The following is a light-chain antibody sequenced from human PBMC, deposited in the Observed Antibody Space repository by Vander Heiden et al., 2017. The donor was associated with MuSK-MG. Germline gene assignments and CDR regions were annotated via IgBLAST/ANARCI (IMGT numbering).Light chain of an antibody. CDR2: GAT. CDR3: QQYNNWPSWT. Sequence: EIVMTQSPATLSVSPGERATLSCRASQSVSSNLAWYQQKPGQAPRLLIYGATTRGTGIPARFRCSGSGTEFTLTVSSLQSEDFAVYYCQQYNNWPSWTFGQGTKVEIK. V-gene: IGKV3-15*01. J-gene: IGKJ1*01. CDR1: QSVSSN.